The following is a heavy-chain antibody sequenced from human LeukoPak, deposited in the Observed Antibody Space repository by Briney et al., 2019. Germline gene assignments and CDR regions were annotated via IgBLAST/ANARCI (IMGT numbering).Heavy chain of an antibody. V-gene: IGHV4-61*02. CDR3: ARSQRTCSGGTCSWFDP. Sequence: SQTLSLTCTVSGGSISSNNYYWSWIRQPAGKGLEWIGRISPSGSTNYNPSLKSRVTISVDTSKNQFSLKLTSVTAADTAVYYCARSQRTCSGGTCSWFDPWGQGTLVTVSS. J-gene: IGHJ5*02. D-gene: IGHD2-15*01. CDR1: GGSISSNNYY. CDR2: ISPSGST.